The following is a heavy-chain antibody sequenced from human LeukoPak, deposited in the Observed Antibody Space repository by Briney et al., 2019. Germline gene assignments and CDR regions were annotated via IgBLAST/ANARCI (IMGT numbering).Heavy chain of an antibody. CDR1: GFTFSTYW. D-gene: IGHD3-22*01. CDR2: INSDGGT. V-gene: IGHV3-74*01. CDR3: ARAPSEIGGYYPEYFRD. J-gene: IGHJ1*01. Sequence: PGGSQSLLCAASGFTFSTYWRHGVRQAPGKGLVWVSRINSDGGTNYADSVKGRFTISRDNAEKTVSLQMNSLRPEDTGVYYCARAPSEIGGYYPEYFRDWGHRGMVTVSS.